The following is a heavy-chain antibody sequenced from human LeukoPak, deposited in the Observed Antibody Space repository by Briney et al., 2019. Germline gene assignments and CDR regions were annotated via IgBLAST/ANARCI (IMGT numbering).Heavy chain of an antibody. CDR1: GFTFSTYS. J-gene: IGHJ4*02. Sequence: PGGSLRLSCAASGFTFSTYSMNWVRQAPGKGLEWVPSINSGSTHRYHADSVEGRFTISRGNAKNSLYLQMNSLRAEDTAVYYCAREYASQAHDYWGQGTLVTVSS. CDR2: INSGSTHR. V-gene: IGHV3-21*01. CDR3: AREYASQAHDY.